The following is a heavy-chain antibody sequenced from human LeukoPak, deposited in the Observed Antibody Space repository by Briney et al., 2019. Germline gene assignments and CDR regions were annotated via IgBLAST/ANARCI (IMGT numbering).Heavy chain of an antibody. CDR3: VKEVPGTTIYD. V-gene: IGHV3-66*01. CDR2: IFRDDGT. J-gene: IGHJ4*02. CDR1: GLIVSTNY. D-gene: IGHD4-11*01. Sequence: GGSLRLSCVASGLIVSTNYMSWVRQAPGKGLEWVAVIFRDDGTYHADSVKGRFTISRDTSKNTVYLHMNSLTAADTAVYYCVKEVPGTTIYDWGQGILVTVSS.